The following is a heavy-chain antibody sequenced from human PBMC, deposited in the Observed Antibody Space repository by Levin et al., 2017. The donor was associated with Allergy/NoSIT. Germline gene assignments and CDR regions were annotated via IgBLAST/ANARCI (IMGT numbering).Heavy chain of an antibody. CDR3: TRLDY. Sequence: GGSLRLSCAASGFSFSTYVFHWVRQAPGKGLEWVAVMSDDGTTKFYADSVKGRFAISRDNSKNTVYLHMKSLRTDGSAVYYCTRLDYWGRGTLVAVSS. J-gene: IGHJ4*02. CDR1: GFSFSTYV. V-gene: IGHV3-30*09. CDR2: MSDDGTTK. D-gene: IGHD6-25*01.